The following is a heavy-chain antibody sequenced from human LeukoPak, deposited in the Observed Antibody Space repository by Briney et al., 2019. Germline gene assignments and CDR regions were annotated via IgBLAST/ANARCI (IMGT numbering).Heavy chain of an antibody. CDR1: GGTFSSYA. Sequence: SVKVSCKASGGTFSSYAISWVRQAPGQGLEWMGGIIPTFGTANYAQKFQGRVTITADESTSTAYMELSSLRSEDTAVYYCARDDPRNYYDSSGFLDYWGQGTLVTVSS. J-gene: IGHJ4*02. CDR2: IIPTFGTA. D-gene: IGHD3-22*01. V-gene: IGHV1-69*13. CDR3: ARDDPRNYYDSSGFLDY.